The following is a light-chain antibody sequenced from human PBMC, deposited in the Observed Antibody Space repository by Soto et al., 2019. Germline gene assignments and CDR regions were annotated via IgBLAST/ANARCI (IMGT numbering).Light chain of an antibody. Sequence: EIVLTQSPCTLSVSPGERPTLSCRASQSVSSSYLAWYQQKPGQAPRVLIYGASGRATGIPDRFSGSGSGTDFTLTISRLEPEDFAVYYCQQYGSSPLTFGGGTKVDIK. CDR1: QSVSSSY. CDR3: QQYGSSPLT. CDR2: GAS. V-gene: IGKV3-20*01. J-gene: IGKJ4*01.